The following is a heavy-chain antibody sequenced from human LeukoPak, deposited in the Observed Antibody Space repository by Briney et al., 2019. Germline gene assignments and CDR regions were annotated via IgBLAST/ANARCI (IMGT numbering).Heavy chain of an antibody. J-gene: IGHJ4*02. CDR3: ARDGYSGYEPFDS. V-gene: IGHV3-48*03. D-gene: IGHD5-12*01. Sequence: GGSLRLSCAASGFIFSNYEMNWVRQAPGKGLECVSYISSSGSPINYADSVEGRFTISRDNAKNSLYLQMNSLRVEDTAIYYCARDGYSGYEPFDSWGQGTLVTVSS. CDR1: GFIFSNYE. CDR2: ISSSGSPI.